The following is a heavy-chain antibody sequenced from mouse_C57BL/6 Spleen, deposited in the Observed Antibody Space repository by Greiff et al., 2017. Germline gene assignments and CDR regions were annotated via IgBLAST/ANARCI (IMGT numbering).Heavy chain of an antibody. CDR3: AYGNYAMDY. D-gene: IGHD2-1*01. J-gene: IGHJ4*01. CDR2: INPSSGYT. Sequence: QVQLQQSGAELARPGSSVKMSCKASGYTFTSYTMHWVKQRPGQGLEWIGYINPSSGYTKYNQKFKDKATLTADKSSSTAYMQLSSLTSEDSAVYYCAYGNYAMDYWGQGTSVTVSS. CDR1: GYTFTSYT. V-gene: IGHV1-4*01.